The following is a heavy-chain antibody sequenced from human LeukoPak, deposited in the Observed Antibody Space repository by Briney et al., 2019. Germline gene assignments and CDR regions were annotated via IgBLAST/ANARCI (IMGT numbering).Heavy chain of an antibody. J-gene: IGHJ4*02. CDR1: GFTFGSYA. Sequence: QYGGSLRLSCAASGFTFGSYAMSWVRQTPGKSLEWVSIISNGGVTTYYADSVRGRFTISRDNSKDLLYLQMDSLRAEDTAVYYCVKLSSGSGSSFGFDSWGLGTLVTVSS. CDR3: VKLSSGSGSSFGFDS. D-gene: IGHD6-13*01. V-gene: IGHV3-23*01. CDR2: ISNGGVTT.